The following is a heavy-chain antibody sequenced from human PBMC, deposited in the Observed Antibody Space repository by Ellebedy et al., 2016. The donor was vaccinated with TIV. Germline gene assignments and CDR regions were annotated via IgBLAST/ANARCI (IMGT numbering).Heavy chain of an antibody. J-gene: IGHJ4*02. CDR3: ARLPARDGYNDYFDY. Sequence: GESLKISCAASGFTFSNAWMSWVRQAPGKGLEWVSAISGSGGSTYYADSVKGRFTISRDNSKNTLYLQMNSLRAEDTAVYYCARLPARDGYNDYFDYWGRGTLVTVSS. CDR1: GFTFSNAW. D-gene: IGHD5-24*01. CDR2: ISGSGGST. V-gene: IGHV3-23*01.